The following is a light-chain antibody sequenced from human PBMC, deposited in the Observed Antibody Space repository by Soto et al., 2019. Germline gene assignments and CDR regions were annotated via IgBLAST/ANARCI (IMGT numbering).Light chain of an antibody. CDR2: VAS. CDR3: QQYYDWPRT. V-gene: IGKV3-15*01. J-gene: IGKJ1*01. Sequence: EIVMTQSPATLSVSPGERATLSCRASQSVSSNLAWFQQKPVQAPRLLIYVASTRATGIPARFSGSGSGTEVTLTVSSLQSEDFAVYYWQQYYDWPRTFGQGTKVEIK. CDR1: QSVSSN.